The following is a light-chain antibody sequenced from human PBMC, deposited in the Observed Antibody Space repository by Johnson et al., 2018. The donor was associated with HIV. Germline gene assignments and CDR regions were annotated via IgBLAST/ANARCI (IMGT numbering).Light chain of an antibody. J-gene: IGLJ1*01. CDR1: SSDIGKNY. CDR3: GTWDTSLSAFV. Sequence: QSVLTQPPSVSAAPGQKVTISCSGSSSDIGKNYVSWYQQLPGTAPKLLVYENNKRPLGIPDRFSGSKSGTSATLGITGLQTGDEADFYCGTWDTSLSAFVFGTGTKVTV. V-gene: IGLV1-51*02. CDR2: ENN.